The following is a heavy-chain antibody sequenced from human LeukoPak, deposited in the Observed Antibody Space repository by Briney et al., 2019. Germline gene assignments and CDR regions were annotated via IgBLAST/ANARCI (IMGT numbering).Heavy chain of an antibody. Sequence: TLSLTCTVSGGSISSGVYYWSWIRQPPGKGLEWIGYIYHSGSTYYNPSLKSRVTISVDRSKNQFSLKLSSVTAADTAVYYCASRYGSGSNNWFDPWGQGTLVTVSS. CDR3: ASRYGSGSNNWFDP. CDR2: IYHSGST. D-gene: IGHD3-10*01. V-gene: IGHV4-30-2*01. J-gene: IGHJ5*02. CDR1: GGSISSGVYY.